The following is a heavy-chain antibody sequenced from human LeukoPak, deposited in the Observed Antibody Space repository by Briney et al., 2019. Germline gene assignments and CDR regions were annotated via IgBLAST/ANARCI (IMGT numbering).Heavy chain of an antibody. J-gene: IGHJ6*02. Sequence: GGSLRLSCAASGFTFTSYSMNWVRQAPGKGREWVSSISSSSSYIYYADSVKGRFTISRDNAKNSLYLHMNSLRAEETAVYYCARGITGTSDYGMDVWGQGNTVTVSS. D-gene: IGHD1-7*01. CDR3: ARGITGTSDYGMDV. CDR1: GFTFTSYS. V-gene: IGHV3-21*01. CDR2: ISSSSSYI.